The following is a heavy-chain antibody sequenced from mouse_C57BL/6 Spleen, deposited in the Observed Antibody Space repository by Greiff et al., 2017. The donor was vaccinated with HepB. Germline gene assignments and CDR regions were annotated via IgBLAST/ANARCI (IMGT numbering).Heavy chain of an antibody. J-gene: IGHJ2*01. Sequence: EVQLVESGGGLVKPGGSLKLSCAASGFTFSSYAMSWVRQTPEKRLEWVATISDGGSYTYYPDNVKGRFTISRDNAKNNLYLQMSHLKSEDTAMYYCARDLDRPRRYFDYWGQGTTLTVSS. CDR2: ISDGGSYT. V-gene: IGHV5-4*01. CDR1: GFTFSSYA. CDR3: ARDLDRPRRYFDY.